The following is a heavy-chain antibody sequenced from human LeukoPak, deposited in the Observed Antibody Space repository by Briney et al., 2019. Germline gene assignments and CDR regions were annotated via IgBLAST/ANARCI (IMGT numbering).Heavy chain of an antibody. CDR1: GGSFSSYY. D-gene: IGHD1-26*01. V-gene: IGHV4-59*01. J-gene: IGHJ3*02. CDR3: ARGRSGSYSGVPFDI. Sequence: SETLSLTCTVSGGSFSSYYWSWIRQPPGKGLEWIGYIYYSGSTNYNPSLKSRVTISVDTSKNQFSLKLSSVTAADTAVYYCARGRSGSYSGVPFDIWGQGTMVTVSS. CDR2: IYYSGST.